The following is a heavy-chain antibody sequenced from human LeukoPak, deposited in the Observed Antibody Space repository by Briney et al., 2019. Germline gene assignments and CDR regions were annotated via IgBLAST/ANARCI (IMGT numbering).Heavy chain of an antibody. CDR3: AREYGSGSFLSWFDP. V-gene: IGHV1-2*02. Sequence: GASVKVSCKASGYTFTGYYMHWVRQAPGQGLEWMGWINPNSGGTNYAQKFQGRVTMTRDTSISTAYMELSRLRSEDTAVYYCAREYGSGSFLSWFDPWGQGTLVTVSS. CDR1: GYTFTGYY. J-gene: IGHJ5*02. D-gene: IGHD3-10*01. CDR2: INPNSGGT.